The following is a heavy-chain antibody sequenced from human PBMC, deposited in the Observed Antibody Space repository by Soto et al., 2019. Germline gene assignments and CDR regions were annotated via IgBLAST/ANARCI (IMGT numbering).Heavy chain of an antibody. V-gene: IGHV5-51*01. CDR1: GSRFIWVW. Sequence: GSGSRFIWVWVGSVRQMPGKGLEWMGIIYPGDSDTRYSPSFQGQVTISADKSISTAYLQWSSLKASDTAMYYGAKQYGYYYGMDVWGQGTTVTVS. CDR3: AKQYGYYYGMDV. CDR2: IYPGDSDT. D-gene: IGHD4-17*01. J-gene: IGHJ6*02.